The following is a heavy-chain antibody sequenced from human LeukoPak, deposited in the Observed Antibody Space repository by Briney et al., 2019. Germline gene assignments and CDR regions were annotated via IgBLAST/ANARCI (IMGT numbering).Heavy chain of an antibody. CDR1: GFTFSSYN. J-gene: IGHJ4*02. D-gene: IGHD5-18*01. Sequence: TGGSLRLSCAASGFTFSSYNMNWVRQAPGKGLEWVSYISSGSSTIYYADSVKGRFTISRDNANNSLYLQMSSLRDEETAVDYCAREKRIQLWLLDFDYWGQGTLVTVSS. V-gene: IGHV3-48*02. CDR3: AREKRIQLWLLDFDY. CDR2: ISSGSSTI.